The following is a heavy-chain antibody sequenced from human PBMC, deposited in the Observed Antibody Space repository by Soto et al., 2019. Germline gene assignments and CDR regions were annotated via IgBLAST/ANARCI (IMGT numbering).Heavy chain of an antibody. CDR1: GGSISSGNYY. CDR2: ISYSGST. CDR3: ATMGTPATGLYYFDY. D-gene: IGHD5-18*01. J-gene: IGHJ4*02. Sequence: SETLSLTCTVSGGSISSGNYYWSWIRQPPGKGLEWIGIISYSGSTYYSLSLKSRVTISVDTSKNQFSLNLSFVTAADTAVYYCATMGTPATGLYYFDYWGQGTLVTVSS. V-gene: IGHV4-30-4*01.